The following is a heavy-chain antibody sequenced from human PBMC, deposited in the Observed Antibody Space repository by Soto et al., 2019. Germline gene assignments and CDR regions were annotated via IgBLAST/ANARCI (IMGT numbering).Heavy chain of an antibody. CDR2: INPSGGST. J-gene: IGHJ6*02. CDR1: GYTFTSYY. V-gene: IGHV1-46*01. CDR3: ARERRDYYYYGMDV. Sequence: ASVKVSCKASGYTFTSYYMHWVRQAPGQGLEWMGIINPSGGSTSYAQKFQGRVTMTRDTSTSTVYMELSSLRSEDTAVYYCARERRDYYYYGMDVRGRRTRGTV.